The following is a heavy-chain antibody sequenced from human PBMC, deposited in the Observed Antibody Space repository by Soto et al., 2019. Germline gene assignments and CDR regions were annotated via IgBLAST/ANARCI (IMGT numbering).Heavy chain of an antibody. CDR3: ARGRIVVPPIDS. J-gene: IGHJ5*01. V-gene: IGHV3-33*01. D-gene: IGHD3-16*02. CDR2: IWPDGSDK. Sequence: QVQLEESGGGVVQAGRSRRLSCEVSGFTFRNYGMHWVRQAPGKGPEWVASIWPDGSDKFYADSVKGRFTISRDNSRYSRNTLYLQMNSLRVEDTAIYYCARGRIVVPPIDSWGRGTLVTVSS. CDR1: GFTFRNYG.